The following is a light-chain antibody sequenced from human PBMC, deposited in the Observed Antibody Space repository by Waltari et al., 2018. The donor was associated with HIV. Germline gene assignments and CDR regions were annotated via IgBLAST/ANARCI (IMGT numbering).Light chain of an antibody. CDR2: QIS. V-gene: IGKV2-24*01. Sequence: ALSQTRVSPHMTAGEPAPISCTSSQSLVHSDGDTYLAWLQHRPCQSPRLLISQISKRFSGVPDRFSGSGAGTDFTLTISRVEAEDVGVYYCMQATHFPRTFGQGTKVEI. CDR1: QSLVHSDGDTY. J-gene: IGKJ1*01. CDR3: MQATHFPRT.